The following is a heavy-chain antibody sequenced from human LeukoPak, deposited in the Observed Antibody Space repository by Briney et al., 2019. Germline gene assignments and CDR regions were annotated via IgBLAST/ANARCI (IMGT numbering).Heavy chain of an antibody. J-gene: IGHJ6*02. D-gene: IGHD3-10*01. CDR2: IYTSGST. Sequence: KTSETLSLTCTVSGGSISSGSYYWSWIRQPAGKGLEWIGRIYTSGSTNYNPSLKSRVTISVDTPKNQFSLKLSSVTAADTAVYYCARGSGSGSFYYYGMDVWGQGTTVTVSS. CDR1: GGSISSGSYY. CDR3: ARGSGSGSFYYYGMDV. V-gene: IGHV4-61*02.